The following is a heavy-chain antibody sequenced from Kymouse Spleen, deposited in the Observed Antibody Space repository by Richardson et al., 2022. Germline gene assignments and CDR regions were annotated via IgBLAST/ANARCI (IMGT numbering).Heavy chain of an antibody. Sequence: QVQLQESGPGLVKPSGTLSLTCAVSGGSISSSNWWSWVRQPPGKGLEWIGEIYHSGSTNYNPSLKSRVTISVDKSKNQFSLKLSSVTAADTAVYYCAREGSSGWYDYYYYGMDVWGQGTTVTVSS. D-gene: IGHD6-19*01. V-gene: IGHV4-4*02. CDR2: IYHSGST. CDR1: GGSISSSNW. J-gene: IGHJ6*02. CDR3: AREGSSGWYDYYYYGMDV.